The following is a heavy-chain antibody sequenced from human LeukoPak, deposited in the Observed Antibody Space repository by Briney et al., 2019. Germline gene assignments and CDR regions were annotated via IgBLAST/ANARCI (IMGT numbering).Heavy chain of an antibody. J-gene: IGHJ4*02. CDR2: IYYTGTT. CDR1: GASISSSTYY. Sequence: KPSESLSLTCSVSGASISSSTYYWGWIRQPPGKGLEWIGAIYYTGTTYYNPSLRSRVTISVDTSKNHFSLKLSSVTAADTALYYCASAPRQGSIGGLDYWGQGTLVGVSS. V-gene: IGHV4-39*02. D-gene: IGHD3-16*01. CDR3: ASAPRQGSIGGLDY.